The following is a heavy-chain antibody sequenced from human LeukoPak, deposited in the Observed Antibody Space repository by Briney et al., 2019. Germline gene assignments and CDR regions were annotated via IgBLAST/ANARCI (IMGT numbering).Heavy chain of an antibody. CDR1: GFTFGGHV. V-gene: IGHV3-30*04. CDR3: ARDRAWNYFDY. D-gene: IGHD3-3*01. J-gene: IGHJ4*02. Sequence: GRSLRLSCAVSGFTFGGHVMHWVRQAPGKGLEWVATISYDGSSRYYADSVKGPFTISRDNSKNTLYLQMDSLRAEDTAVYYCARDRAWNYFDYWGQGTLVTVSS. CDR2: ISYDGSSR.